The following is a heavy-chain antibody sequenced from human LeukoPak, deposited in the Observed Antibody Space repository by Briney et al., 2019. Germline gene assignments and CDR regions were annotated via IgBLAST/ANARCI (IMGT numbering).Heavy chain of an antibody. V-gene: IGHV4-34*01. D-gene: IGHD6-13*01. Sequence: SETLSLTCAVYGGSFSGYYWSWIRQPPGKGLEWIGETNHSGSTNYNPSLKSRVTISVDTSKNQFSLKLSSVTAADTAVYYCARDRGAASGIGESKYYYGLDVWGQGTTVTVSS. CDR3: ARDRGAASGIGESKYYYGLDV. CDR2: TNHSGST. CDR1: GGSFSGYY. J-gene: IGHJ6*02.